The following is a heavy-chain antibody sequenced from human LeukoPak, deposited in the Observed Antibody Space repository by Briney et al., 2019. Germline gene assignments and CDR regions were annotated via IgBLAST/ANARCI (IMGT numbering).Heavy chain of an antibody. D-gene: IGHD3-22*01. J-gene: IGHJ6*03. CDR3: ARRPHYYDSSGTYYYYYYLDV. V-gene: IGHV1-8*03. Sequence: ASVKVSCKASGYTFTSYDINWVRQTPGQGLEWMGWMNPNSGNTGYAQKFHGRVTITRYTSISTAYMELSSLRPEDTAVYYCARRPHYYDSSGTYYYYYYLDVWGKGTTVTVSS. CDR2: MNPNSGNT. CDR1: GYTFTSYD.